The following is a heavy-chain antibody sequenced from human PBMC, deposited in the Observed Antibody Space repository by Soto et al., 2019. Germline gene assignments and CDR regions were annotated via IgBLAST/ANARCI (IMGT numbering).Heavy chain of an antibody. J-gene: IGHJ5*02. CDR2: IYYSGST. V-gene: IGHV4-30-4*01. CDR3: ARDRSPPSWFDP. CDR1: GVAISSDDHY. Sequence: VQLQESGPGLVRPSQTLSLTCTVSGVAISSDDHYWTWIRQSPGKGLEWIGYIYYSGSTYYNPSLKSRVVISKDTPKNQFSLQLNSVTAADTAVYYCARDRSPPSWFDPWGQGTLVTVSS. D-gene: IGHD6-13*01.